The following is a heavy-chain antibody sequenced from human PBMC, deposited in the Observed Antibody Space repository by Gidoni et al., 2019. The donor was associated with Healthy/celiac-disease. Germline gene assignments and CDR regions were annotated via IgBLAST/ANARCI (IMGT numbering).Heavy chain of an antibody. CDR1: GITLDDYA. CDR3: AKDMIDGGYSSSWGSFDY. D-gene: IGHD6-13*01. Sequence: EVQMVESGGGLVQPGRSLRRSCAASGITLDDYAMHWVRQAPGTGLGCVSGISWNSGSIGYADSVQGRFTISRDNAKTSLYLQMNSLRAEDTALYYCAKDMIDGGYSSSWGSFDYWGQGTLVTVSS. CDR2: ISWNSGSI. V-gene: IGHV3-9*01. J-gene: IGHJ4*02.